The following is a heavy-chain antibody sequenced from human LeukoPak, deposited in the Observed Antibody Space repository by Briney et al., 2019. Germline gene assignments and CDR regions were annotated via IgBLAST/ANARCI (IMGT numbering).Heavy chain of an antibody. J-gene: IGHJ6*03. V-gene: IGHV4-39*07. CDR1: GGSISSSSYY. CDR3: AGTTGDDYGDTDYYYYMDV. D-gene: IGHD4-17*01. Sequence: SETLSLTCTVSGGSISSSSYYWGWIRQPPGKGLEWIGSIYYSGSTYYNPSLKSRVTISVDTSKNQFSLKLSPVTAADTAVYYCAGTTGDDYGDTDYYYYMDVWGKGTTVTVSS. CDR2: IYYSGST.